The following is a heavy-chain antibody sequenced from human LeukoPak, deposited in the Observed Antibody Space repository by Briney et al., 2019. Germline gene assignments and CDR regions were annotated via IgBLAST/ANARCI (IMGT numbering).Heavy chain of an antibody. D-gene: IGHD6-19*01. CDR1: GFTFRSYA. Sequence: GGSLRLSCAASGFTFRSYAWRWVGQAPGKGREWVSAINGSGVSTYYAVSVKVGFTISRDNSKNPLYLQMNSLRAEDTAVYYCASDSSGWTGWHFFDYWGQGTLVTVSS. CDR3: ASDSSGWTGWHFFDY. V-gene: IGHV3-23*01. J-gene: IGHJ4*02. CDR2: INGSGVST.